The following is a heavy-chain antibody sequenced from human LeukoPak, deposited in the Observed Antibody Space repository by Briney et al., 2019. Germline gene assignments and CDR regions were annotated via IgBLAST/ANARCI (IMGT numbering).Heavy chain of an antibody. D-gene: IGHD3-10*01. CDR2: INHSGST. CDR3: ARERMVRGVIRYNWFDP. CDR1: GFTFSSSA. V-gene: IGHV4-34*01. J-gene: IGHJ5*02. Sequence: GSLRLSCAASGFTFSSSAMTWVRQPPGKGLEWIGEINHSGSTNYNPSLKSRVTISAGTSKNQFSLKLSSVTAADTAVYYCARERMVRGVIRYNWFDPWGQGTLVTVSS.